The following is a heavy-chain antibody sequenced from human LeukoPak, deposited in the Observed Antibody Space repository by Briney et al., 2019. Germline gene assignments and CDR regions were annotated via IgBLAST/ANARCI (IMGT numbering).Heavy chain of an antibody. D-gene: IGHD5-18*01. CDR1: GDSVSSNSAA. CDR3: ARDLQLWTTRDTRGGAQVGY. Sequence: SQTLSPTCAISGDSVSSNSAAWNWIRQSPSRGLEWLGRTYYRSKWYNEYAVSVKSRISINPDTSKNQFSLHLDSVTPEDTAVYYCARDLQLWTTRDTRGGAQVGYWGQGTLVTVSS. J-gene: IGHJ4*02. V-gene: IGHV6-1*01. CDR2: TYYRSKWYN.